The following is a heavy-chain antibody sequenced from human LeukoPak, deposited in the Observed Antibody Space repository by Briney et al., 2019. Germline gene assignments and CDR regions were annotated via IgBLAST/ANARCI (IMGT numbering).Heavy chain of an antibody. J-gene: IGHJ4*02. CDR1: GFTFSSYG. CDR2: IWYDGSNK. Sequence: GGSLRLSCAASGFTFSSYGMHWVRQAPGKGLEWVAVIWYDGSNKYYADSVKGRFTISRDNSKNTLYLQMNSPRAEDTAVYYCARDPYYYDSSGYYDYWGQGTLVTVSS. CDR3: ARDPYYYDSSGYYDY. V-gene: IGHV3-33*01. D-gene: IGHD3-22*01.